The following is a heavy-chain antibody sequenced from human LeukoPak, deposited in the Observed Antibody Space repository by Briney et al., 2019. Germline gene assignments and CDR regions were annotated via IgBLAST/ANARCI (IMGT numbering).Heavy chain of an antibody. J-gene: IGHJ4*02. Sequence: GGSLRLSCAASGFTFSSYAMHWVRQAPGKGLECVALILYDGNNKYYADSVKGRFTISRDNSKNTLYLQMNSLRAGDTAVYYCAKDPGDRNYYDSSPLGYWGQGALVTVSS. CDR1: GFTFSSYA. D-gene: IGHD3-22*01. V-gene: IGHV3-30*02. CDR2: ILYDGNNK. CDR3: AKDPGDRNYYDSSPLGY.